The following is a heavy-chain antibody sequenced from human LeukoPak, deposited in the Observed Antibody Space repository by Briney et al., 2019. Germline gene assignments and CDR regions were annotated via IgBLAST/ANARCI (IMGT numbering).Heavy chain of an antibody. J-gene: IGHJ4*02. Sequence: PGGSLRLSCAASGFTFSSYAMSWVRQAPGKGLEWVSSISGSGGSKYYADSVKGRFTISRDNSKNTLYLQMNSLRAEDTAVYYCAKGTGYYMRDSFDYWGQGTLVTVSS. CDR1: GFTFSSYA. V-gene: IGHV3-23*01. D-gene: IGHD3/OR15-3a*01. CDR2: ISGSGGSK. CDR3: AKGTGYYMRDSFDY.